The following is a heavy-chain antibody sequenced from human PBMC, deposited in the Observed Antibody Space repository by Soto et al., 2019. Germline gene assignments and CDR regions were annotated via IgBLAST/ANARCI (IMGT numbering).Heavy chain of an antibody. Sequence: SETLSLTCTVSGGSVSSGSYYWSWIRQPPGKGLEWIGYIYCSGSTNYNPSLKSRVTISVDTSKNQFSLKLSSVTAADTAVYYWARAGTIHRYCSGGSCSDGAFDIWGQGTMVTVSS. CDR1: GGSVSSGSYY. D-gene: IGHD2-15*01. CDR2: IYCSGST. V-gene: IGHV4-61*01. CDR3: ARAGTIHRYCSGGSCSDGAFDI. J-gene: IGHJ3*02.